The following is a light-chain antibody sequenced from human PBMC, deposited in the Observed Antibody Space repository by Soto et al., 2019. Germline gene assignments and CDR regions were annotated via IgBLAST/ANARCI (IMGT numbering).Light chain of an antibody. Sequence: EIVMTQSPATLFGSPGERATLSCRASQSTYTNLAWYQHKPGQAPRLLIYGASTRATAIPARFSGSGSGTEFTLTISSLQSEDFAVYYCQQYNKWPLTFGGGTKVEIK. CDR2: GAS. CDR1: QSTYTN. J-gene: IGKJ4*01. CDR3: QQYNKWPLT. V-gene: IGKV3-15*01.